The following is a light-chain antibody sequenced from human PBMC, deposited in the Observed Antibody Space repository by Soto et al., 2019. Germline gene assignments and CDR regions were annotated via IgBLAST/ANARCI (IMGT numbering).Light chain of an antibody. CDR2: AAS. V-gene: IGKV1-6*01. CDR1: QGIRND. CDR3: LQDYNYPYT. Sequence: AIQMTQSPSSLSASVGDRVTITCRASQGIRNDLGWYQQKPGKAPKLLLYAASSLQSGVPTRFRGSGSGTDFTLTISSLQPEDFATYYCLQDYNYPYTFGQVTELEIK. J-gene: IGKJ2*01.